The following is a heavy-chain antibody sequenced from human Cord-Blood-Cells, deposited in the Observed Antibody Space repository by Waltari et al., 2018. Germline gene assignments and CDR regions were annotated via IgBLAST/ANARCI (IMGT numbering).Heavy chain of an antibody. J-gene: IGHJ6*02. CDR3: ARARSFYYDFWSGFHYGMDV. CDR1: GYTFTSYA. Sequence: QVQLVQSGAEVKKPGASVKVSCKASGYTFTSYAMHWVRQAPGQRLEWMGWINAGNGKTKYSQKFQGRVTITRDTSASTAYMELSSLRSEDTAVYYCARARSFYYDFWSGFHYGMDVWGQGTTVTVSS. D-gene: IGHD3-3*01. CDR2: INAGNGKT. V-gene: IGHV1-3*01.